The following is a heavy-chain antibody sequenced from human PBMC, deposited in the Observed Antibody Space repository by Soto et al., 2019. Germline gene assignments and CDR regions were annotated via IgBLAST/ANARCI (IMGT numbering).Heavy chain of an antibody. V-gene: IGHV3-21*01. J-gene: IGHJ6*02. CDR1: GFTFRSYI. CDR2: ISSSSSYI. CDR3: ASHGYYYYYGMDV. Sequence: GSLRPSFAASGFTFRSYIPSLVRPAPGKGLEWVSSISSSSSYIYYADSVKGRFTISRDNAKNSLYLQMNSLRAEDTAVYYCASHGYYYYYGMDVWGQGTTVTVSS.